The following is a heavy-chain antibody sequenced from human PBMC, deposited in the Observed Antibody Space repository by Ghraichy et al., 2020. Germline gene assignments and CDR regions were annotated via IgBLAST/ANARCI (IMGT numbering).Heavy chain of an antibody. CDR3: ATRDGNKGTDY. Sequence: LTCAASGLTFSDYYMGWIRQAPGKGLEWVSYLSNSGTNIYYADSVRGRFTISRDNAKDSLYLQMNGLRADDTAMYYCATRDGNKGTDYWGQGTLVSVSS. V-gene: IGHV3-11*01. CDR2: LSNSGTNI. CDR1: GLTFSDYY. J-gene: IGHJ4*02. D-gene: IGHD5-24*01.